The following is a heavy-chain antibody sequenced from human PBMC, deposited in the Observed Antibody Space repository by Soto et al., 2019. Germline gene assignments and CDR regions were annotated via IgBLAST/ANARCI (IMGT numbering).Heavy chain of an antibody. CDR1: GGSISSTNW. V-gene: IGHV4-4*02. Sequence: SETLSLTCAVSGGSISSTNWWSWVRQPPGKGLEWIGEIYHTGSTNYNPSLKSRVTISVDKSKNQFSLKLSSVTAADTAMYYCATNYYGSGSYYHFDYWGQGTLVTAPQ. CDR2: IYHTGST. J-gene: IGHJ4*02. CDR3: ATNYYGSGSYYHFDY. D-gene: IGHD3-10*01.